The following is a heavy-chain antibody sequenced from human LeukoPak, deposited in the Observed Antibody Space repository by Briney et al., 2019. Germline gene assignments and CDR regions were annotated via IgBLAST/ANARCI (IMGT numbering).Heavy chain of an antibody. Sequence: SVKVSCKASGGTFSSYTISWVRQAPGQGLEWIGRIIPILGIANYAQKFQGRVTITADKSTSTAYMELSSLRSEDTAVYYCVREIRYYYYMDVWGKGTTVTVSS. CDR3: VREIRYYYYMDV. J-gene: IGHJ6*03. CDR2: IIPILGIA. CDR1: GGTFSSYT. V-gene: IGHV1-69*04.